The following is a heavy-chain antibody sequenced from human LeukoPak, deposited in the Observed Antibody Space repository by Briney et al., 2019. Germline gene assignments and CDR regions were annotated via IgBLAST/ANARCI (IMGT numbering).Heavy chain of an antibody. CDR1: GFTFSSYA. CDR2: ISSNGGST. V-gene: IGHV3-64*01. D-gene: IGHD3-10*01. J-gene: IGHJ4*02. Sequence: PGGSLRLSCAASGFTFSSYAMHWVRQAPGKGLEYVSAISSNGGSTYYANSVKGRFTISRDNSKNTLYLQMGSLRAEDMAVYYCASLWFGEGDKPFDYWGQGTLVTVSP. CDR3: ASLWFGEGDKPFDY.